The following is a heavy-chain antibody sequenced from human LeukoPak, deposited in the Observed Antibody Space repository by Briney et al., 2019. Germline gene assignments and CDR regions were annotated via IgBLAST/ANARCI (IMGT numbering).Heavy chain of an antibody. J-gene: IGHJ4*02. CDR1: GGSISSYY. Sequence: KASETLSLTCTVSGGSISSYYWSWIRQPAGKGLEWIGRIYTSGSTNYNPSLESRVTISMDASKKQFSLKLSSVSTADTAVYYCARGGGILPNFWGQGILVTVSS. D-gene: IGHD3-16*01. CDR3: ARGGGILPNF. CDR2: IYTSGST. V-gene: IGHV4-4*07.